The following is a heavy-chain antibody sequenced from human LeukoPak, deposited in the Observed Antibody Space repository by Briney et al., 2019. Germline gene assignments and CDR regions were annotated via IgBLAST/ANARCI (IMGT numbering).Heavy chain of an antibody. J-gene: IGHJ4*02. V-gene: IGHV4-34*01. Sequence: PSETLSLTCAVYGGSFSGYYWSWIRQPPGKGLEWIGEINHSGSTNYNPSLKSRVTISVDTSKNQFSLKLSSVTAADTAVYYCARGGGVGAYSLYWGQGTLVTVSS. CDR1: GGSFSGYY. D-gene: IGHD1-26*01. CDR2: INHSGST. CDR3: ARGGGVGAYSLY.